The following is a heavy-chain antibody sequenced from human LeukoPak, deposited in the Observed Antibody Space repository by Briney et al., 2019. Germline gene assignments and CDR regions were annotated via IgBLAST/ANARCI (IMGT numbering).Heavy chain of an antibody. Sequence: SGESLKISGKGSGYSFSNYWIGWVRQMPGKGLGWIGIIYPGVANTRYSPSFQGQVTVSADKSISTAYLQWSSLEASDTAMYYCARRLTMAGYSGYYFDNWGQGTLVTVS. V-gene: IGHV5-51*01. D-gene: IGHD3-9*01. J-gene: IGHJ4*02. CDR3: ARRLTMAGYSGYYFDN. CDR2: IYPGVANT. CDR1: GYSFSNYW.